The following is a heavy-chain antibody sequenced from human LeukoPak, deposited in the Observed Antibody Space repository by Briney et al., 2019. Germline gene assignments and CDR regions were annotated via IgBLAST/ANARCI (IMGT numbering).Heavy chain of an antibody. Sequence: SETLSLTCTVSGGSISSSSYYWGWIRQLPGKGLEWIGSTYYSGSTYYNPSLKSRVTISVDTSKNQFSLKLSSVTAADTAVYYCARHRLDYYGSGSSPLYYYYMDVWGKGTTVTVSS. V-gene: IGHV4-39*01. CDR2: TYYSGST. CDR1: GGSISSSSYY. J-gene: IGHJ6*03. D-gene: IGHD3-10*01. CDR3: ARHRLDYYGSGSSPLYYYYMDV.